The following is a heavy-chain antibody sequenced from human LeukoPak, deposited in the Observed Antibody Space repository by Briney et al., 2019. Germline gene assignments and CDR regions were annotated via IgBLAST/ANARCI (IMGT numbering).Heavy chain of an antibody. CDR1: GGSISSSSYY. J-gene: IGHJ6*03. D-gene: IGHD5-18*01. Sequence: PSETLSLTCTVSGGSISSSSYYWGWIRQPPGKGLEWIGYIYYSGSTNYNPSLKSRVTISVDTSKNQFSLRLSSVTAADTAVYFCARDSDSYGYYYMDVWGKGTTVTVSS. V-gene: IGHV4-61*01. CDR3: ARDSDSYGYYYMDV. CDR2: IYYSGST.